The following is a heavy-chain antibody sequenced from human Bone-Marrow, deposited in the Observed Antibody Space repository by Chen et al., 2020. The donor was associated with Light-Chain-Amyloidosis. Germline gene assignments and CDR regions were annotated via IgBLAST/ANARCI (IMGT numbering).Heavy chain of an antibody. J-gene: IGHJ5*01. CDR1: GDSLFNDKYY. CDR2: VYNSGST. Sequence: QVQLQESGPGLVKPSQTLSLTCTVSGDSLFNDKYYWHWIRQPAGKGLEWIGRVYNSGSTRYNPSLQSRITISVNTAKDQFSLNLTSGTATDTAVYYCVRDVMSTTGPRWFESWGQGTVVTGS. D-gene: IGHD1-26*01. CDR3: VRDVMSTTGPRWFES. V-gene: IGHV4-61*02.